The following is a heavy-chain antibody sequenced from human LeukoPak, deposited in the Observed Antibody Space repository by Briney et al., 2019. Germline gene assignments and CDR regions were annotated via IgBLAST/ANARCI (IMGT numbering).Heavy chain of an antibody. V-gene: IGHV3-66*01. CDR2: IYSGGST. CDR1: GFTVRSNY. D-gene: IGHD3-3*01. CDR3: ARDGLFEFSFDY. J-gene: IGHJ4*02. Sequence: GGSLRLSCAASGFTVRSNYMSWVRQAPGKGLEWVSVIYSGGSTYYADSVKGRFTISRDNSKNTLYLQMNSLRAEDTAVYYCARDGLFEFSFDYWGQGTLVTVSS.